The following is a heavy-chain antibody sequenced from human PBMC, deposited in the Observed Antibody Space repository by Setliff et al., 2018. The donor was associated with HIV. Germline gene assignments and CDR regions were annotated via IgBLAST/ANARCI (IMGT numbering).Heavy chain of an antibody. D-gene: IGHD6-19*01. CDR1: GYSMSDNYY. CDR3: VRGYSSGYFKEDNWFDP. J-gene: IGHJ5*02. V-gene: IGHV4-38-2*01. Sequence: PSETLSLTCAVSGYSMSDNYYWGWIRQPPEKGLEWIVTVYHSGKTYYNPSLKSRVTVSLDTSKNQISLNLTSVTAADTAVYYCVRGYSSGYFKEDNWFDPWGQGALVTVS. CDR2: VYHSGKT.